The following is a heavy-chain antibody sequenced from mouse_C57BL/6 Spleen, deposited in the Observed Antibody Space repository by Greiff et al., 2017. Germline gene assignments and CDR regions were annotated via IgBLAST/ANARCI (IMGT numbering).Heavy chain of an antibody. CDR1: GYTFTSYW. CDR3: ARDYYGRMYFDV. V-gene: IGHV1-64*01. Sequence: QVQLQQPGAELVKPGASVKLSCKASGYTFTSYWMHWVKQRPGQGLEWIGMIHPNSGSTNYNEKFKSKDTLTVDKSSSTAYMQLSSLTSEDSTVYYCARDYYGRMYFDVWGTGTTVTVSS. J-gene: IGHJ1*03. CDR2: IHPNSGST. D-gene: IGHD1-1*01.